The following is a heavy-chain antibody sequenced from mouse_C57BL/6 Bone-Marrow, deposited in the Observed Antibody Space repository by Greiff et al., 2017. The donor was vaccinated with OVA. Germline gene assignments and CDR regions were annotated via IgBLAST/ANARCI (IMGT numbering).Heavy chain of an antibody. J-gene: IGHJ1*03. CDR3: ARYRPGSSYWYFDV. CDR1: GFTFTDYY. V-gene: IGHV7-3*01. D-gene: IGHD1-1*01. Sequence: EVKLMESGGGLVQPGGSLSLSCAASGFTFTDYYMSWVRQPPGKALEWLGFIRNKANGYTTEYSASVKGRFTIYRDNSQSILYLQMNALRAEDSATYYCARYRPGSSYWYFDVWGTGTTVTVSS. CDR2: IRNKANGYTT.